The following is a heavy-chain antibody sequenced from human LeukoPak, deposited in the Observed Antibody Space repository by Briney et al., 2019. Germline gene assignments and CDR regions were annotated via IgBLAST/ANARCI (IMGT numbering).Heavy chain of an antibody. D-gene: IGHD6-13*01. J-gene: IGHJ3*02. CDR3: ARERYSIINNDVFDM. CDR2: ISYDGSSE. Sequence: GTSLRLSCVGSGFTFSSYGIHWVRQLPGKGPEWVAIISYDGSSEFYADSVKGRFKISRDNSKNTVNLQMNSLRAEDTAVYYCARERYSIINNDVFDMWGQGTMVTVAS. V-gene: IGHV3-33*05. CDR1: GFTFSSYG.